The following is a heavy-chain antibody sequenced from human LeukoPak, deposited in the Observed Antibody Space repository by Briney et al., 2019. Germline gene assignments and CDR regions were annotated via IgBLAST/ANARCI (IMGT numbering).Heavy chain of an antibody. J-gene: IGHJ5*02. CDR2: MYTSGSGST. CDR3: ARVGGFSTYYDSSGYYWFDP. V-gene: IGHV4-4*07. Sequence: SETVSLTCTVSGGSISSYQWSWIRQPAGKGLEWIGRMYTSGSGSTNYNPSLKSRVTMSVDTSKNQFSLKLNSVTAADTAVYYCARVGGFSTYYDSSGYYWFDPWGQGTLVTVSS. D-gene: IGHD3-22*01. CDR1: GGSISSYQ.